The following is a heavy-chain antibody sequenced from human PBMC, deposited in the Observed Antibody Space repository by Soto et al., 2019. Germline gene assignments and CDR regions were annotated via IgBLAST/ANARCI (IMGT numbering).Heavy chain of an antibody. V-gene: IGHV1-18*04. CDR1: GYTITSYG. Sequence: GPSVKVSCKASGYTITSYGIVWVRQAPGQGLEWMGWISPYSGETRYAEKFQDRLTLTTDTSTKTAYMDLRNLKADDTAVYWCARGPVAGSDFWGQGTMVTLSS. CDR3: ARGPVAGSDF. J-gene: IGHJ4*02. CDR2: ISPYSGET. D-gene: IGHD6-19*01.